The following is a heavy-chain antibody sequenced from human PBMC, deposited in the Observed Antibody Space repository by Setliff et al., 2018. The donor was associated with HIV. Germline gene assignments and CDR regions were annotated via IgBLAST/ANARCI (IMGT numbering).Heavy chain of an antibody. J-gene: IGHJ4*02. Sequence: ASVKVSCKTSGYTFTNYYVNWVRQAPGQGLEWMGIINCKNGDTSYPQKFQGRVTVTSDTSTSTVYMDLSGLRPEDTAVYYCARDPWGWGSDYWGRGTLDTVSS. V-gene: IGHV1-46*01. CDR1: GYTFTNYY. D-gene: IGHD7-27*01. CDR3: ARDPWGWGSDY. CDR2: INCKNGDT.